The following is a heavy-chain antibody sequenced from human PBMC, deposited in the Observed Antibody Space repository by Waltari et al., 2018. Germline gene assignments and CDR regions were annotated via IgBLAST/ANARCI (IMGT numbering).Heavy chain of an antibody. CDR3: ARDTVTTY. J-gene: IGHJ4*02. D-gene: IGHD4-4*01. CDR1: GGSISSNF. Sequence: QVQLQESGPGLVKPSETLSLTCAVSGGSISSNFWSWIRQPPGKGLEWIGRIYASGGHPDYNPSLKSRVTISIDTSKNQFSLKLSSVTAADTAVYYCARDTVTTYWGQGVLVTVSS. CDR2: IYASGGHP. V-gene: IGHV4-4*07.